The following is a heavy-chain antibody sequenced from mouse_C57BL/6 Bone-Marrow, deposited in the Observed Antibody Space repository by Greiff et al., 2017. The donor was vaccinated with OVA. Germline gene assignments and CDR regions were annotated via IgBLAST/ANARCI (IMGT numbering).Heavy chain of an antibody. CDR1: GFSLTSYG. CDR3: DREWYFDV. J-gene: IGHJ1*03. CDR2: IWSDGST. V-gene: IGHV2-6*03. Sequence: VQLQQSGPGLVAPSQSLSITCTVSGFSLTSYGVHWVRQPPGKGLEWLVVIWSDGSTTYNSALKSRLSISKDNSTGQVLFRMMRPQTDDTAMYYCDREWYFDVWGTGTTVTVSS.